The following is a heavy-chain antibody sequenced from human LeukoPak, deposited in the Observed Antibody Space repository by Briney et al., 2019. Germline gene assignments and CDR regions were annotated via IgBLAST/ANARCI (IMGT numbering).Heavy chain of an antibody. J-gene: IGHJ4*02. D-gene: IGHD5-12*01. Sequence: ASVKVSCKASGYTFTSYDINWVRQATGQGLEWMGWMNPNSGNTGYAQKFQGRVTMTRNTSISTAYMELSSPRSEDTAVYYCARNLLDIADPWESSGYWGQGTLVTVSS. CDR3: ARNLLDIADPWESSGY. CDR2: MNPNSGNT. V-gene: IGHV1-8*01. CDR1: GYTFTSYD.